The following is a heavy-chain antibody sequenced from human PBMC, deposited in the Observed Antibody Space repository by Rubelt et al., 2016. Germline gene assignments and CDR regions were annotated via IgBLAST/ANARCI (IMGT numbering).Heavy chain of an antibody. V-gene: IGHV4-59*01. CDR3: ARVRPDSSGYYSLFDY. D-gene: IGHD3-22*01. Sequence: QVQLQESGPGLVKPSETLSLTCTVSGGSISSYYWSWIRQPPGKGLEWIGYIYYSGSTNYNPSLKSRVTISVDTSKNQFSLKLSSVTAADTAVYYCARVRPDSSGYYSLFDYWGQGTLVTVSS. CDR1: GGSISSYY. CDR2: IYYSGST. J-gene: IGHJ4*02.